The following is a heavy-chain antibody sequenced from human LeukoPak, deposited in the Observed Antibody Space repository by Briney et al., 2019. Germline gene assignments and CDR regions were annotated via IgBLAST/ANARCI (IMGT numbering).Heavy chain of an antibody. D-gene: IGHD6-19*01. CDR3: ARVPWDSSGWSPLDY. CDR2: TYYRSKWYN. J-gene: IGHJ4*02. CDR1: GDSVSSNSAA. V-gene: IGHV6-1*01. Sequence: SQTLSLTCAISGDSVSSNSAAWHWIRQSPSRGLEGLGRTYYRSKWYNDYAVSVKSRIAINPDTSKNQFSLQLNSVTPEDTAVYYCARVPWDSSGWSPLDYWGQGTLVTVSS.